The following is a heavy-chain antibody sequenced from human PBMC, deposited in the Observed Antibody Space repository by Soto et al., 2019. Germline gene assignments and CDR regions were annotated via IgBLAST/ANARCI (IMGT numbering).Heavy chain of an antibody. J-gene: IGHJ4*02. Sequence: QVQLVQSGAEVKKPGSSVKVSCKASGGTFTTYPINWVRQAPGQGLEWMGGIIPMFGTTNYAQKFQGRVTITADESTSTAYMELSSLRSEDTAMYYCARQFTDGAYQYWGQGTLVTVSS. D-gene: IGHD4-17*01. V-gene: IGHV1-69*01. CDR3: ARQFTDGAYQY. CDR2: IIPMFGTT. CDR1: GGTFTTYP.